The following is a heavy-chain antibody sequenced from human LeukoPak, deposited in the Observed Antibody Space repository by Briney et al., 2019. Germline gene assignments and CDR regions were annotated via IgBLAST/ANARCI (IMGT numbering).Heavy chain of an antibody. J-gene: IGHJ4*02. CDR2: IKQDGSEK. CDR3: ARIDYPQLGDY. CDR1: GFIFTNYY. Sequence: SGGSLRLSCAASGFIFTNYYMSWVRQAPGKGLEWVANIKQDGSEKYYVDSVKGRFTISRDNAKNSLYLQMDSLRAEDTALYYCARIDYPQLGDYWGQGTLVTVSS. D-gene: IGHD3-16*01. V-gene: IGHV3-7*01.